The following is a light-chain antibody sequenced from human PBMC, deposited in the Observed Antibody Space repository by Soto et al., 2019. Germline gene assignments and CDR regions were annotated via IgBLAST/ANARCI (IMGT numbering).Light chain of an antibody. Sequence: QSVLTRPASVSGSPGQSITISCTGTSSDVGGYNYVSWYQQHPGKAPKLMIYEVSNRPSGVSNRFSGSKSGNTASLTISGLQAGDEADYYCSSYTSSSTYVFGTGTKVTVL. V-gene: IGLV2-14*01. CDR1: SSDVGGYNY. J-gene: IGLJ1*01. CDR3: SSYTSSSTYV. CDR2: EVS.